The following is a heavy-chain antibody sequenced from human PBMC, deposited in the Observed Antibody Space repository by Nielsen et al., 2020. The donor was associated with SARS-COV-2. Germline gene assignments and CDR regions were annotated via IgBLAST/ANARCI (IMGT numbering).Heavy chain of an antibody. Sequence: SETLSLTCTVSGGSLTSRPGYYYWSWIRHYPGKGLEWIGHISDGGDPDYNPSLRRRIIISMQTSRNEFSLLLTSVSVADTATYFCAREYYLFIGQYRHLDVWGTGTTVTVSS. CDR3: AREYYLFIGQYRHLDV. CDR2: ISDGGDP. J-gene: IGHJ6*04. CDR1: GGSLTSRPGYYY. D-gene: IGHD3-10*01. V-gene: IGHV4-31*03.